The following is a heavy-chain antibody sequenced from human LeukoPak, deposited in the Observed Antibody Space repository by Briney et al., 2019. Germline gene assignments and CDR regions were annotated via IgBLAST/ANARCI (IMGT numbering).Heavy chain of an antibody. Sequence: PSETLSLTCAVYGGSFSGYYWSWIRQPPGKGLEWIGEINHSGSTNYNPSLKSRVTITVDTSKNQFSLKLSSVTAADTAVYYCARGTGYCSSTSCYPAGYYYGMDVWGQGTTVTVSS. V-gene: IGHV4-34*01. CDR1: GGSFSGYY. D-gene: IGHD2-2*01. CDR3: ARGTGYCSSTSCYPAGYYYGMDV. J-gene: IGHJ6*02. CDR2: INHSGST.